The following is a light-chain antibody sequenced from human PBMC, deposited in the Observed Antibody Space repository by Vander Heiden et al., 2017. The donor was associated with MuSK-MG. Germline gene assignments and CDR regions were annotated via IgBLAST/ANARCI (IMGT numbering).Light chain of an antibody. CDR1: QGVSSN. CDR3: QQYNNWPYT. J-gene: IGKJ2*01. Sequence: EILMTQSPATLSVSPGERATLSCRASQGVSSNLAWYQQKPGQAPRLLIYGASTRATGIPARFSGSGSGTEFTLTISSLQSEDFAVYYCQQYNNWPYTFGQGTKLEIK. CDR2: GAS. V-gene: IGKV3-15*01.